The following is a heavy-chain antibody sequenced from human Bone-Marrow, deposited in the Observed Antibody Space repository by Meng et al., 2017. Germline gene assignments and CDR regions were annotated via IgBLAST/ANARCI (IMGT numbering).Heavy chain of an antibody. Sequence: LVQSLAEVMKPGASIQFSVQASGYTFTSYGISWVRQASGRGLEWMGWIRAYNGNTNYAQKLQGRVTMTTDAATSTTYMELRSLRSDDTAVAFCARVIAVGAAPRFDSWGQGTLVTVSS. CDR2: IRAYNGNT. D-gene: IGHD6-19*01. J-gene: IGHJ5*01. CDR3: ARVIAVGAAPRFDS. V-gene: IGHV1-18*01. CDR1: GYTFTSYG.